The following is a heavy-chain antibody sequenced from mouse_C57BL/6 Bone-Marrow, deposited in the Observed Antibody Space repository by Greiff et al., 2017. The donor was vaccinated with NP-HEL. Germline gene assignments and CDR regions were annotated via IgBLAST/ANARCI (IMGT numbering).Heavy chain of an antibody. D-gene: IGHD3-2*02. J-gene: IGHJ4*01. Sequence: EVQLQQSGPGLVKPSQSLSLTCSVTGYSITSGYYWNWIRQFPGNKLEWMGYISYDGSNNYNPSLKNRISITRDTSKNQFFLKLNSVTTEDTATYYCARERAQATDFNYAMDYWGQGTSVTVSS. CDR2: ISYDGSN. CDR3: ARERAQATDFNYAMDY. CDR1: GYSITSGYY. V-gene: IGHV3-6*01.